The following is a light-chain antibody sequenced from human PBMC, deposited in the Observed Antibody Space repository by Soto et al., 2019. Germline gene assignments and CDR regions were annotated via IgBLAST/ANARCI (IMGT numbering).Light chain of an antibody. CDR3: QQRSNWPPLT. CDR2: DAS. Sequence: PGERATLSCRASQSVSSYLAWYQQKPGQAPRLLIYDASNRATGIPARFSGSGSGTDFTLTISSLEPEDFAVYYCQQRSNWPPLTFGPGTKVDIK. J-gene: IGKJ3*01. V-gene: IGKV3-11*01. CDR1: QSVSSY.